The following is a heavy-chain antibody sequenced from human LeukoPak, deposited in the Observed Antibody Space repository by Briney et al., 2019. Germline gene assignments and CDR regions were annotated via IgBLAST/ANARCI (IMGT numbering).Heavy chain of an antibody. V-gene: IGHV3-7*01. CDR3: ARDGTAAGLYFDL. J-gene: IGHJ4*01. CDR1: GLTFTDYW. D-gene: IGHD6-13*01. CDR2: IRQDGSEK. Sequence: GGSLRLSCEVSGLTFTDYWMNWVRQAPGKGPEWVASIRQDGSEKTYVDSVKGRFTISRDNTKNSLSLQLNGLRAEDTAVYYCARDGTAAGLYFDLWGQGTLVTVSS.